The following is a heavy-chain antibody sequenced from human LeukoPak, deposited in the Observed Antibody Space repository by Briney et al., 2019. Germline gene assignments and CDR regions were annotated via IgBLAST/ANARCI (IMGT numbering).Heavy chain of an antibody. D-gene: IGHD5-24*01. CDR1: GGSISSYY. V-gene: IGHV4-59*01. CDR2: IYYSGST. CDR3: ARVSSEMATINEGMGSFYYYYYYMDV. Sequence: SETLSLTCTVSGGSISSYYWSWIRQPPGKGLEWIGYIYYSGSTNYNPSLKSRVTISVDTSKNHFSLKLRSVTAADTAVYYCARVSSEMATINEGMGSFYYYYYYMDVWGKGTTVTVSS. J-gene: IGHJ6*03.